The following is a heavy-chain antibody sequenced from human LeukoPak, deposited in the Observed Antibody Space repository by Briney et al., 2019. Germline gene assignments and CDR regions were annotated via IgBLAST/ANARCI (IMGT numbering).Heavy chain of an antibody. CDR1: GYTFTSYG. D-gene: IGHD6-19*01. CDR3: ARESKNQYSSGWQVDAFDI. J-gene: IGHJ3*02. V-gene: IGHV1-18*01. CDR2: ISPYNGNT. Sequence: ASVKVSCKASGYTFTSYGISWVRQAPGQGLEWMGCISPYNGNTNYAQKLQGRVTMTTDTSTSTAYMELRSLRSDDTAVYYCARESKNQYSSGWQVDAFDIWGQGKMVTVSS.